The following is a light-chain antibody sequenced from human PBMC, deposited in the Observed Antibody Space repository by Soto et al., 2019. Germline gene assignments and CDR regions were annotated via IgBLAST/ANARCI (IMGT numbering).Light chain of an antibody. V-gene: IGLV2-11*01. CDR1: SSDVGGYNY. J-gene: IGLJ1*01. Sequence: QSALTQPRSVSGSPGQSVTISCTGTSSDVGGYNYVSWYQQHPGKAPKFMIYDVSKRPSGVPDRFSGSKSGNTASLTISGLHAEDEADYYCCSYAGSYTYVFGTGTKVTVL. CDR2: DVS. CDR3: CSYAGSYTYV.